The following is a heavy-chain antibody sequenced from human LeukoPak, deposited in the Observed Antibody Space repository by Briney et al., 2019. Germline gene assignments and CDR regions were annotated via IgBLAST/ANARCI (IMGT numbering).Heavy chain of an antibody. CDR3: ARDWAVAGKGYYFDY. V-gene: IGHV3-21*01. Sequence: PGGSLRLSCAASGFTFSSYSMNWVRQAPGKGLEWVSSISSSSSYIYYADSVKGRFTISRDNAKNSLYPQMNSLRAEDTAVYYCARDWAVAGKGYYFDYWGQGTLVTVSS. D-gene: IGHD6-19*01. CDR1: GFTFSSYS. J-gene: IGHJ4*02. CDR2: ISSSSSYI.